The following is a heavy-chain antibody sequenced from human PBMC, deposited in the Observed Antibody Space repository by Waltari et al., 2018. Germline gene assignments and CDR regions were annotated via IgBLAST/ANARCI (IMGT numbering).Heavy chain of an antibody. CDR1: GYSISSGYF. V-gene: IGHV4-38-2*01. CDR2: IHHSGST. CDR3: ARGGNYYGSGSYYF. J-gene: IGHJ4*02. D-gene: IGHD3-10*01. Sequence: QVQLQESGPGLVKPSETLSLTCAVSGYSISSGYFWGWIRRPPGKGLEWIGNIHHSGSTYYNPSLKSRVSMLIYTSTNQFSLKLSSVTAADTAMYYCARGGNYYGSGSYYFWGQGTLVTVSS.